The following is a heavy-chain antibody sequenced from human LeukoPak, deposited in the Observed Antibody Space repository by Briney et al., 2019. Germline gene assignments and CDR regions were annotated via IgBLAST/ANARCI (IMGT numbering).Heavy chain of an antibody. J-gene: IGHJ3*02. CDR2: IYYSGST. D-gene: IGHD6-13*01. V-gene: IGHV4-39*01. CDR1: GGSISSYY. CDR3: ARHRIAAADDAFEI. Sequence: SETLSLTCTVSGGSISSYYWGWIRQPPGKGLEWIGTIYYSGSTYYNPSLKSRVTISVDTSKNLFSLNLSSVTAADTAIYYCARHRIAAADDAFEIWGQGTMVTVTS.